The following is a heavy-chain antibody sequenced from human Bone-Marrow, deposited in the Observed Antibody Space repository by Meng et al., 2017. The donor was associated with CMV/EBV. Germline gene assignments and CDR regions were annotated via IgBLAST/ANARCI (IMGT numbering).Heavy chain of an antibody. CDR2: ISSSSSYI. CDR3: ARGYCSSTSCHPYYFDY. J-gene: IGHJ4*02. D-gene: IGHD2-2*01. CDR1: GFTFSSYS. Sequence: GESLKIYCAASGFTFSSYSMNWVRQAPGKGLEWVSSISSSSSYIYYADSVKGRFTISRDNAKNSLYLQMNSLKAEDTAVYYCARGYCSSTSCHPYYFDYWGQGTLVTVSS. V-gene: IGHV3-21*01.